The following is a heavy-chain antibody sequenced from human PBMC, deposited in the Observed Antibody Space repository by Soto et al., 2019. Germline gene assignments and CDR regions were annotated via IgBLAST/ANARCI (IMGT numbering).Heavy chain of an antibody. V-gene: IGHV1-69*13. CDR2: VIPIFGTA. CDR3: ARGYYYDSSGLGRAFDI. J-gene: IGHJ3*02. D-gene: IGHD3-22*01. Sequence: GASVKVSWKACGGRLGSYAISWVRQAPGQGLEWMGGVIPIFGTANYAQKFQGRATITADESTSTAYLELSSLRSEDTAVYYCARGYYYDSSGLGRAFDIGGQGTMVTVSS. CDR1: GGRLGSYA.